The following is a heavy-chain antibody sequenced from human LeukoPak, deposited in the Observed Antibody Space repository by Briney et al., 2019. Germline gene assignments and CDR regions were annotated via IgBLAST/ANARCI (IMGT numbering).Heavy chain of an antibody. CDR2: ITPDGSEK. CDR1: GITFSDHW. J-gene: IGHJ5*02. D-gene: IGHD3-22*01. V-gene: IGHV3-7*01. Sequence: GGSLRLSCAASGITFSDHWTSWVRQAPGKGLEWVANITPDGSEKNYVDSVKGRFTISRDNAKNSLYLQVSSLRAEDSAVYYCVTGGHYSGSWGQGSLVTVSS. CDR3: VTGGHYSGS.